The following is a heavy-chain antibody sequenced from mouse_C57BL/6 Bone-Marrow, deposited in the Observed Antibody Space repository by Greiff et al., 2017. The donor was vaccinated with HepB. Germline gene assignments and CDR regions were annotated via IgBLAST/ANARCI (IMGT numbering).Heavy chain of an antibody. CDR2: INPSTGGT. V-gene: IGHV1-42*01. J-gene: IGHJ2*01. CDR1: GYSFTGYY. D-gene: IGHD1-1*01. CDR3: AKDGGSSYEDYFDF. Sequence: EVQLQQSGPELVKPGASVKISCKASGYSFTGYYMNWVKQSPEKSLEWIGEINPSTGGTTYNQKFKAKATLTVDKSSSTAYIQLKSLTSEASAVYYCAKDGGSSYEDYFDFWGQGTTLTLSS.